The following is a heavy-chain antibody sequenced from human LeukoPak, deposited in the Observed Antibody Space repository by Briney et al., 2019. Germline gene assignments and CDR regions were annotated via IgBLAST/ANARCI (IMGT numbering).Heavy chain of an antibody. CDR2: IYPGDSDT. D-gene: IGHD6-19*01. J-gene: IGHJ3*02. V-gene: IGHV5-51*01. CDR3: ATRYSSGWYDAFDI. Sequence: GESLQISCKGSGYTFTKYWIGWVRQMPGKGLEWMGIIYPGDSDTRYSPSFQGQVTISADRSISTAYLQWSSLKASDTAMYYCATRYSSGWYDAFDIWGQGTMVTVSS. CDR1: GYTFTKYW.